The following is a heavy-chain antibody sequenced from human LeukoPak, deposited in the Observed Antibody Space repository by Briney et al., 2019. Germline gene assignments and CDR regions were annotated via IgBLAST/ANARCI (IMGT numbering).Heavy chain of an antibody. CDR1: GFTFSSYA. J-gene: IGHJ4*02. CDR3: TTATMVRGVLIDY. CDR2: ISGSGGST. Sequence: GGSLRLSCAASGFTFSSYAMSWVRQAPGKGLEWVSAISGSGGSTYYADSVKGRFTISRDDSKNTLYLQMNSLKTEDTAVHYCTTATMVRGVLIDYWGQGTLVTVSS. V-gene: IGHV3-23*01. D-gene: IGHD3-10*01.